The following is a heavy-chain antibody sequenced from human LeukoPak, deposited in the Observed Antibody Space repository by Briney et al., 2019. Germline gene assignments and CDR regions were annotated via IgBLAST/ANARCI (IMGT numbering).Heavy chain of an antibody. CDR3: ARLPTFYYDSSHYHYDY. CDR1: GFTFSSYA. D-gene: IGHD3-22*01. J-gene: IGHJ4*02. Sequence: GGSLRLSCAASGFTFSSYAMSWVRQAPGKGLEWVSAISGSGGSTYYADSVKGRFTISRDKAKNTLYLQMNSLRAEDTAVYYCARLPTFYYDSSHYHYDYWGQGTLVTVSS. CDR2: ISGSGGST. V-gene: IGHV3-23*01.